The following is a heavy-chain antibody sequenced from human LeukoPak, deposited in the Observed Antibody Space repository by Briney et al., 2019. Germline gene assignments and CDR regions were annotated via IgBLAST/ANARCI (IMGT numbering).Heavy chain of an antibody. CDR2: IKQDGSER. CDR3: AKVRMVSDEYYFDY. CDR1: GFTFSKFW. D-gene: IGHD3-10*01. V-gene: IGHV3-7*02. J-gene: IGHJ4*02. Sequence: PGGSLRLSCGASGFTFSKFWMIWVRQAPGKGLEWVANIKQDGSERYYVDSVKGRFTISRDNAKTSLYLQMTSLRADDTAVYYCAKVRMVSDEYYFDYWGQGTLVTVSS.